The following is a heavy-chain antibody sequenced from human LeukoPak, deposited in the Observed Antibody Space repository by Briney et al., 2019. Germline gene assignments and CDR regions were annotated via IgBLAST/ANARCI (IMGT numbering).Heavy chain of an antibody. V-gene: IGHV4-34*01. J-gene: IGHJ4*02. D-gene: IGHD1-26*01. CDR2: INDSGST. Sequence: PSETLSLTCAVYGGSFSGYYWSWIRQPPGKGLEWIGEINDSGSTNYNPSLKSRVTISVDTSKNQFSLKLSSVTAADTAVYYCARGLGVLGATNGGGYYFDYWGQGTLVTVSS. CDR1: GGSFSGYY. CDR3: ARGLGVLGATNGGGYYFDY.